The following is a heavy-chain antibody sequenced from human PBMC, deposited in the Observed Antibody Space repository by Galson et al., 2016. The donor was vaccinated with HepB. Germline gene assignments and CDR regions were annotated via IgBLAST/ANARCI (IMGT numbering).Heavy chain of an antibody. CDR1: GFTFDDYG. Sequence: SLRLSCAASGFTFDDYGMSWVRQAPGKGLEWVSSLNWNGGSTDYADSVKGRFTISRDNAKNSLYLQMNSLRADDTAVYYCARDRGYSGWSYFDYWGQGTLVTVSS. D-gene: IGHD6-19*01. CDR2: LNWNGGST. CDR3: ARDRGYSGWSYFDY. V-gene: IGHV3-20*04. J-gene: IGHJ4*02.